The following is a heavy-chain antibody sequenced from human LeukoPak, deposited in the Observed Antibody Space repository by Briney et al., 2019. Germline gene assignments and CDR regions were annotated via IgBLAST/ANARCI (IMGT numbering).Heavy chain of an antibody. Sequence: SETLSLTCTVSGGSISSYYWSWIRQPPGKGLEWIGYIYYSGSTNYNPSLKSRVTISVDTSKNQFSLKLSSVTAADTAVYYCASQEEIYEYFQHWGQGTPVTVSS. CDR2: IYYSGST. J-gene: IGHJ1*01. V-gene: IGHV4-59*08. CDR1: GGSISSYY. CDR3: ASQEEIYEYFQH.